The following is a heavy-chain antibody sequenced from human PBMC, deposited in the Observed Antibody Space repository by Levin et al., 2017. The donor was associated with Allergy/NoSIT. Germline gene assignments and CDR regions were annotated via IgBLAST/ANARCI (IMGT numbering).Heavy chain of an antibody. CDR3: TTESMKVWRYHTGDNRLYWYFDL. CDR1: GFTFSNAW. CDR2: IKSKTDGGTT. V-gene: IGHV3-15*01. D-gene: IGHD7-27*01. Sequence: GESLKISCAASGFTFSNAWMSWVRQAPGKGLEWVGRIKSKTDGGTTDYAAPVKGRFTISRDDSKNTLYLQMNSLKTEDTAVYYCTTESMKVWRYHTGDNRLYWYFDLWGRGTLVTVSS. J-gene: IGHJ2*01.